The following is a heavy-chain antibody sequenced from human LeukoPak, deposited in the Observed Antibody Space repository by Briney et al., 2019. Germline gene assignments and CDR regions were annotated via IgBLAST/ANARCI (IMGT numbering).Heavy chain of an antibody. V-gene: IGHV3-74*01. CDR1: GFTFSNFW. CDR2: IDTDGRTT. D-gene: IGHD5-18*01. CDR3: ATLNSFGHDY. Sequence: EGSLRLSCAASGFTFSNFWMHWVRQPPGKGLVWVSRIDTDGRTTTYADSVKGRFTISRDNARNTVYLQINSLRAEDTAVYYCATLNSFGHDYWGQGILVTVSS. J-gene: IGHJ4*02.